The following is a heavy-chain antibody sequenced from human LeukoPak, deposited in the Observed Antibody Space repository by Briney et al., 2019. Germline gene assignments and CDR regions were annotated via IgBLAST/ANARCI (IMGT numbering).Heavy chain of an antibody. CDR1: GCTFSSYA. CDR2: ISYDGSNK. D-gene: IGHD6-13*01. J-gene: IGHJ4*02. V-gene: IGHV3-30-3*01. Sequence: PGGSLRLSCAASGCTFSSYAMHWVRQAPGKGLEWVAVISYDGSNKYYADSVKGRFTISRDNSKNTLYLQMNSLRAEDTAVYYCARDLGSSSIDYWGQGTLVTVSS. CDR3: ARDLGSSSIDY.